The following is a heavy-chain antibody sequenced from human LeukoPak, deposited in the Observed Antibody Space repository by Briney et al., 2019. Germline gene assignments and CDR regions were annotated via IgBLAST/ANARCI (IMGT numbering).Heavy chain of an antibody. CDR3: ARGSWDIVVVLGYYFDY. Sequence: GGSLRLSCAASGFTFSSYSMNWVRQAPGKGLEWVSSISSSSSYIYYADSVKGRFTISRDNAKNSLYLQMNSLRAEDTAVYYYARGSWDIVVVLGYYFDYWGQGTLVTVSS. V-gene: IGHV3-21*01. J-gene: IGHJ4*02. CDR1: GFTFSSYS. CDR2: ISSSSSYI. D-gene: IGHD2-2*01.